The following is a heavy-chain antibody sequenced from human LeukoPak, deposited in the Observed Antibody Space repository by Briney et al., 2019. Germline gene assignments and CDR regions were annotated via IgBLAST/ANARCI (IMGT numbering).Heavy chain of an antibody. CDR3: ARSSESYDSSGYYSYYFDY. J-gene: IGHJ4*02. CDR1: GGSISSYY. Sequence: SETLSLTCTVSGGSISSYYWSWIRQPPGKGLEWIGYIYYSGSTHYNPSLKSRVTISVDTSKNQFSLKLRSVTAADTAVYYCARSSESYDSSGYYSYYFDYWGQGTLVTVSS. V-gene: IGHV4-59*01. D-gene: IGHD3-22*01. CDR2: IYYSGST.